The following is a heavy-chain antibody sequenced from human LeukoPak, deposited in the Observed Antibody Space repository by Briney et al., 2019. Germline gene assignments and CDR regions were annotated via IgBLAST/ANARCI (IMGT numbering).Heavy chain of an antibody. D-gene: IGHD3-3*01. CDR2: ISSSGSTI. J-gene: IGHJ6*02. CDR1: GFTFSSYE. Sequence: GGSLRLSCAASGFTFSSYEMNWVRQAPGKGLEWVSYISSSGSTIYHADSVKGRFTISRDNAKNSLYLQMNSLRAEDTAVYYCARDDRFLEWLFNYYGMDVWGQGTTVTVSS. CDR3: ARDDRFLEWLFNYYGMDV. V-gene: IGHV3-48*03.